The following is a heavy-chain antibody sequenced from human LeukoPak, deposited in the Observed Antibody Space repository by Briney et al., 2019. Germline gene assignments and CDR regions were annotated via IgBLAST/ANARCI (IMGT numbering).Heavy chain of an antibody. J-gene: IGHJ4*02. D-gene: IGHD5-18*01. V-gene: IGHV3-53*01. CDR1: GFTVSSNY. CDR3: ARGPETAMVPRY. CDR2: IYSGGST. Sequence: PGGSLRRSCAASGFTVSSNYMSWVRQAPGKGLEWVSVIYSGGSTYYADSVKGRFTISRDNSKNTLYLQMSSLRVEDTAVYYCARGPETAMVPRYWGQGTLVTVSS.